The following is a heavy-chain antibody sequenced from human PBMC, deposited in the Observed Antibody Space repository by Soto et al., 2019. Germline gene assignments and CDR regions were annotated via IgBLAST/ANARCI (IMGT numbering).Heavy chain of an antibody. CDR1: GYTFTRYY. Sequence: ASVKVSCKAAGYTFTRYYINWVRQAPGQGLEWMGWVSAYNGNTHYEQKLQGRVNLTTDTSTSTAYMELRSLRSDDTAVYFCARGGQWDFLSDYWGQGTLVTVSS. CDR2: VSAYNGNT. CDR3: ARGGQWDFLSDY. V-gene: IGHV1-18*01. J-gene: IGHJ4*02. D-gene: IGHD1-26*01.